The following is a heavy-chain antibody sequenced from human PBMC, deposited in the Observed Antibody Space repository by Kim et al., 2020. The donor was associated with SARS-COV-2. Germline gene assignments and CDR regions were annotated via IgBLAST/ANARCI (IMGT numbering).Heavy chain of an antibody. D-gene: IGHD6-13*01. V-gene: IGHV3-30*04. J-gene: IGHJ5*01. CDR1: GFTFSSYA. CDR2: ISYDGSNK. Sequence: GGSMRLSCAASGFTFSSYAMHWVRQAPGKGLEWVAVISYDGSNKYYVDSVKGRFTIPRDNSKNTLYLQMNSLRAEDTAVYHCAAAGSFIDGWFDSWGQGTLVTVSS. CDR3: AAAGSFIDGWFDS.